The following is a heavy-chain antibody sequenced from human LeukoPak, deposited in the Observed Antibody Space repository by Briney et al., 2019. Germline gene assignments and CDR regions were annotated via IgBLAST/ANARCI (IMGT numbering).Heavy chain of an antibody. Sequence: GRSLRLSCAASGFTFRSYGMHWVRQAPGKGLEWVAVIWYDGSNKNYADSVKGRFTISRDNAKNTLYLQMNSLRAEDTAVYYCARGADYGDYEGQGTLVTVSS. D-gene: IGHD6-19*01. CDR1: GFTFRSYG. V-gene: IGHV3-33*01. CDR2: IWYDGSNK. J-gene: IGHJ4*02. CDR3: ARGADYGDY.